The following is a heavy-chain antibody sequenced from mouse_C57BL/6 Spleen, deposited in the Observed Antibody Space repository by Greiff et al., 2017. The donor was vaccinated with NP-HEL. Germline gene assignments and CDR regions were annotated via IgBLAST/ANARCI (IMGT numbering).Heavy chain of an antibody. V-gene: IGHV1-82*01. CDR1: GYAFSSSW. J-gene: IGHJ3*01. CDR3: ARSYGNHAWFAY. CDR2: IYPGDGDT. Sequence: QVQLQQSGPELVKPGASVKISCKASGYAFSSSWMNWVKQRPGKGLEWIGRIYPGDGDTTYNGKFKGKATLTADKSSSTAYMQLSSLTSEDSAVYFCARSYGNHAWFAYWGQGTLVTVSA. D-gene: IGHD2-1*01.